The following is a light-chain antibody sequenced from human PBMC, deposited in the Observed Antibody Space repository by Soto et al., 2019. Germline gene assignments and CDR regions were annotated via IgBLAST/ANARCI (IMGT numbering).Light chain of an antibody. J-gene: IGKJ4*01. V-gene: IGKV1-33*01. CDR3: QQYDNLPLT. CDR2: DAS. CDR1: QDISNY. Sequence: DIQMTQSPSSLSASVRDRVTITCQASQDISNYLNWYQQKPGKAPKLLIYDASNLETGVPSRFSGSRSGTDFTFTISSLQPEDIATYYCQQYDNLPLTFGGGTKVEIK.